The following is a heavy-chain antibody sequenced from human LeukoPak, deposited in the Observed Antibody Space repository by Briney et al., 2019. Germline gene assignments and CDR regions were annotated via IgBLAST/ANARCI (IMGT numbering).Heavy chain of an antibody. J-gene: IGHJ4*02. CDR3: ARDYYDSSGYHEVVNY. CDR1: GYSFTSYG. D-gene: IGHD3-22*01. V-gene: IGHV1-69*04. CDR2: IIPILGIA. Sequence: ASVKVSCKAFGYSFTSYGITWVRQAPGQGLEWMGRIIPILGIANYAQKFQGRVTITADKSTSTAYMELSSLRSEDTAVYYCARDYYDSSGYHEVVNYWGQGTLVTVSS.